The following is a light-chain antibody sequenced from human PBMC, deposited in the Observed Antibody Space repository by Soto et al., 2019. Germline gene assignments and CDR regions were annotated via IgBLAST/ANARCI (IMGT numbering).Light chain of an antibody. CDR3: QSYDSSLSGYV. J-gene: IGLJ1*01. CDR1: SSNIGAGYD. CDR2: GNS. V-gene: IGLV1-40*01. Sequence: QRVLTKPPSVTGAAGEGVTISCTESSSNIGAGYDVHWYQQLPGTAPKLLIYGNSNRPSGVPDRFSGSKSGTSASLAITGLQAEDEADYYCQSYDSSLSGYVFGTGTKVTVL.